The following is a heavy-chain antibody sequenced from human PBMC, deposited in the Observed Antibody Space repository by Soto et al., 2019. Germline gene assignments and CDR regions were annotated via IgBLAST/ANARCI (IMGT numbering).Heavy chain of an antibody. D-gene: IGHD2-2*01. CDR3: AQVGGTTSSTGFDP. J-gene: IGHJ5*02. CDR2: IIPILGRA. CDR1: GGPFSSYH. V-gene: IGHV1-69*02. Sequence: QVQLVQSGAEVKKPGSSVKLSCKASGGPFSSYHISWVRQAPGQGLEWVGRIIPILGRANNAQHFQGRVTITADTSTNTAYMELSSLTSEDTAVYYCAQVGGTTSSTGFDPRGHGTLVTVSS.